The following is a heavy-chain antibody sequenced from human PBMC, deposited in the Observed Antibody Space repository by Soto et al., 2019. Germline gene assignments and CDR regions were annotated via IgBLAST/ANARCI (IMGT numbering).Heavy chain of an antibody. CDR1: GFSLSTSGVG. J-gene: IGHJ3*02. V-gene: IGHV2-5*02. D-gene: IGHD2-8*02. Sequence: QITLKESGPTLVKPTQTLTLTCTFSGFSLSTSGVGVGWIRQPPGKALEWLALIYWDDDRHYCPSLKSRLTITKDTSKNQVVLTMTNMDPVDTATYYCAHRVVCTAVRAFDIWGQGTMLTVSS. CDR2: IYWDDDR. CDR3: AHRVVCTAVRAFDI.